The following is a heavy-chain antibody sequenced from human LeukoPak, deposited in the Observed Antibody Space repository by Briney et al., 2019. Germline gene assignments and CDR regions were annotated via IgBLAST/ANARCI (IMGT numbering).Heavy chain of an antibody. CDR1: GGSISSGGYY. J-gene: IGHJ5*02. D-gene: IGHD6-6*01. CDR2: IYYSGST. V-gene: IGHV4-31*03. CDR3: ARHHPSIAARPYWFDP. Sequence: SQTLSLTCTVSGGSISSGGYYWSWIRQHPGKGLEWIGYIYYSGSTNYNPSLKSRVTISVDTSKNQFSLKLSSVTAADTAVYYCARHHPSIAARPYWFDPWGQGTLVTVSS.